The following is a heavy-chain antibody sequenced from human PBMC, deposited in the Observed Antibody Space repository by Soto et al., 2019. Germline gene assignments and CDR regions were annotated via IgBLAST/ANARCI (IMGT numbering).Heavy chain of an antibody. CDR3: AKECIAANYYYYGMDV. CDR1: GFTFSSYA. CDR2: ISGSGGST. V-gene: IGHV3-23*01. J-gene: IGHJ6*02. Sequence: GGSLRLSCAASGFTFSSYAMSWVRQAPGKGLEWVSAISGSGGSTYYADSVKGRFTISRDNSTSTAYMELSSLRSEDTAVYYCAKECIAANYYYYGMDVWGQGTTVTVSS. D-gene: IGHD6-13*01.